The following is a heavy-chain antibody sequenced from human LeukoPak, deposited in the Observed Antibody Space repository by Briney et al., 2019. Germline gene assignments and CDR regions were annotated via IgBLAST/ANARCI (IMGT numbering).Heavy chain of an antibody. Sequence: ASVKVSCKASGYTFTNYDINWVRQATGQGLEWMGWMNPNSGNTGYAQKFQGRVTMTRNTSISTAYMELSSLRSEDTAVYYCARGDGSGSQYYYYYYYMDVWGKGTTVTISS. CDR3: ARGDGSGSQYYYYYYYMDV. CDR1: GYTFTNYD. D-gene: IGHD3-10*01. V-gene: IGHV1-8*01. CDR2: MNPNSGNT. J-gene: IGHJ6*03.